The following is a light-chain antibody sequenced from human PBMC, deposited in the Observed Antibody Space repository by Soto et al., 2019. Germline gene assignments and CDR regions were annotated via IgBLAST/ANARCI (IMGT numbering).Light chain of an antibody. Sequence: IQMTQSPSSLSASVGYRVTITSPASQDIAIYLAWYQQKPGXAPKLLIYAASTLYGGVPSRFSGSGSGTDFALTMTSLQSEDFATYYCQQLRNYPSSFGGGTKVDIK. J-gene: IGKJ4*01. CDR1: QDIAIY. CDR3: QQLRNYPSS. CDR2: AAS. V-gene: IGKV1-9*01.